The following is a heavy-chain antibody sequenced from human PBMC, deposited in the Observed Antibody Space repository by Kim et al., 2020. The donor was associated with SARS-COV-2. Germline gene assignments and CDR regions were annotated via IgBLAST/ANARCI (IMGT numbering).Heavy chain of an antibody. CDR3: ARDGVGFGDLYGMDV. CDR2: ISSSSSYI. J-gene: IGHJ6*02. D-gene: IGHD3-10*01. CDR1: GFTFSSYS. V-gene: IGHV3-21*01. Sequence: GGSLRLSCAASGFTFSSYSMNWDRQAPGKGLEWVSSISSSSSYIYYADSVKGRFTISRDNAKNSLYLQMNSLRAEDTAVYYCARDGVGFGDLYGMDVWGQGTTVTVSS.